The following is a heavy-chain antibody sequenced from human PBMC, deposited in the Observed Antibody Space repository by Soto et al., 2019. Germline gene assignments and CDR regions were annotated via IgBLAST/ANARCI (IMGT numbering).Heavy chain of an antibody. CDR1: GFPFSSRA. D-gene: IGHD2-15*01. CDR2: ISGSGTIT. CDR3: AEWARYCSGADCRA. J-gene: IGHJ5*02. Sequence: EVQLLESGGGLVQPGGSLRLSCAASGFPFSSRAMGWVRQAPGKGLEWVSAISGSGTITYYADSVKGRFTISRDTSKNALYLQMNSLRADDTAVYYCAEWARYCSGADCRAWGQGTRVTVSS. V-gene: IGHV3-23*01.